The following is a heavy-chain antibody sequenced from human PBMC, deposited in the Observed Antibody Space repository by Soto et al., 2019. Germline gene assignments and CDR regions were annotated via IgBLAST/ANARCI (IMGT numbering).Heavy chain of an antibody. Sequence: GGSLRLSCAAPGFTFSSYWMSWVRQAPGKGLEWVANIKQDGSEKYYVDSVKGRFTISRDNAKNSLYLQMNSLRAEDTAVYYCARGDYDFWSGYRPGDYWGQGTLVTVSS. CDR1: GFTFSSYW. J-gene: IGHJ4*02. CDR2: IKQDGSEK. CDR3: ARGDYDFWSGYRPGDY. D-gene: IGHD3-3*01. V-gene: IGHV3-7*03.